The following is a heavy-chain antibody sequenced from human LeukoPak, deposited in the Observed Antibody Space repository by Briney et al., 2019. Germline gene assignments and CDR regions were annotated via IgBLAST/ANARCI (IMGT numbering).Heavy chain of an antibody. CDR2: IYYSGST. CDR3: ARDAPTGAGTYYYGMDV. D-gene: IGHD6-13*01. CDR1: GGSISSYY. Sequence: SETLSLTCTVSGGSISSYYWSWIRRPPGKGLEWIGYIYYSGSTNYNPSLKSRVTISVDTSKNQFSLKLSSVTAADTAVYYCARDAPTGAGTYYYGMDVWGKGTTVTVSS. V-gene: IGHV4-59*01. J-gene: IGHJ6*04.